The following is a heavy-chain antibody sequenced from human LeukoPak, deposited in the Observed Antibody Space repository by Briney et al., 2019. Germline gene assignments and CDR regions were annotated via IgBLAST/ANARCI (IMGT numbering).Heavy chain of an antibody. Sequence: QPGRSLRLSCAASGFTFSSYAMHWVRQAPGKGLEWVAVISYDGSNKYYADSVKGRFTISRDNSKNTLYLQMNGLRAEDTAVYYCARVVDDSRSDYFDYWGQGTLVTVSS. J-gene: IGHJ4*02. D-gene: IGHD3-22*01. CDR1: GFTFSSYA. V-gene: IGHV3-30-3*01. CDR2: ISYDGSNK. CDR3: ARVVDDSRSDYFDY.